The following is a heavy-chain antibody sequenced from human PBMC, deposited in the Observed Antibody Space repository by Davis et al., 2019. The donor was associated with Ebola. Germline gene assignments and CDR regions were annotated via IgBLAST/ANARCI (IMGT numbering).Heavy chain of an antibody. CDR1: GGSISSSNW. V-gene: IGHV4-4*02. CDR2: IYHSGST. J-gene: IGHJ4*02. Sequence: MPGGSLRLSCAVSGGSISSSNWWSWVRQPPGKGLEWIGEIYHSGSTNYNPSLKSRVTISVDTSKNQFSLKLSSVTAADTAVYYCASRSWYGPRFDHWGQGTLVTVSS. CDR3: ASRSWYGPRFDH. D-gene: IGHD6-13*01.